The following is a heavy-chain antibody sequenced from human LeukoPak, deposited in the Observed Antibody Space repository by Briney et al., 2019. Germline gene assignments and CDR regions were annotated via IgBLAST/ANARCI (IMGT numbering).Heavy chain of an antibody. CDR1: GFTFSSYA. J-gene: IGHJ4*02. D-gene: IGHD3-9*01. CDR3: AKEGFDWSPDY. Sequence: GESLRLSCAASGFTFSSYAMHWVRQAPGKGLEWVAVISYDGSNKYYADSVKGRFTISRDNSKNTLYLQMNSLRAEDTAVYYCAKEGFDWSPDYWGQGTLVTVSS. CDR2: ISYDGSNK. V-gene: IGHV3-30-3*01.